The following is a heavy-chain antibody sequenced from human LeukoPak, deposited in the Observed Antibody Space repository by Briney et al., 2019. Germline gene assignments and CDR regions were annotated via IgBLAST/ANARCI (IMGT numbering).Heavy chain of an antibody. Sequence: GGSLRLSCAASGFTSSSYAMHWVRQAPGKGLEWVAVISYDGSNKYYADSVKGRFTISRDNSKNTLYLQMNSLRAEDTAVYYCATELHNSGWAMGYWGEGTRVTVSS. CDR1: GFTSSSYA. CDR2: ISYDGSNK. V-gene: IGHV3-30-3*01. CDR3: ATELHNSGWAMGY. J-gene: IGHJ4*02. D-gene: IGHD6-19*01.